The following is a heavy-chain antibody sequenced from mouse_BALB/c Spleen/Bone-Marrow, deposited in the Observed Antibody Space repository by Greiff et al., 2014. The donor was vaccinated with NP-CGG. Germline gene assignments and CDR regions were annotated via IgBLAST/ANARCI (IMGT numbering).Heavy chain of an antibody. CDR1: GFTFSNYG. CDR3: AKNQEAFDY. CDR2: INSNGGIT. J-gene: IGHJ2*01. Sequence: EVNLVESGGGLVQPGGSLKLSCAASGFTFSNYGMSWVRQTPDKRLELVATINSNGGITYYPDSVKGRFTISRDNAKNTLYLQMSSLESEDTAMYYCAKNQEAFDYWGQGTTLTVSS. V-gene: IGHV5-6-3*01. D-gene: IGHD3-2*02.